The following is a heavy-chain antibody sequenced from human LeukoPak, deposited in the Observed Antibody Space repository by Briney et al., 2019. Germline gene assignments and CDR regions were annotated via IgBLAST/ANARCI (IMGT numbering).Heavy chain of an antibody. CDR3: ARGVALYQLLSPSQH. Sequence: PGGSLRLSCAASGFTFSSYAMHWVRQAPGKGLGWVSVISYDGSNKYYADSVKGRFTISRDNSKNTLYLQMNSLRAEDTAVYYCARGVALYQLLSPSQHWGQGTLVTVSS. CDR1: GFTFSSYA. V-gene: IGHV3-30*01. CDR2: ISYDGSNK. J-gene: IGHJ1*01. D-gene: IGHD2-2*01.